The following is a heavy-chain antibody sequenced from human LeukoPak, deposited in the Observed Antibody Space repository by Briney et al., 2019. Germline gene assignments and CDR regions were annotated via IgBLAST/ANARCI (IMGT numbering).Heavy chain of an antibody. CDR2: ISAYNGNT. D-gene: IGHD3-10*01. J-gene: IGHJ4*02. Sequence: ASVKVSCKSSGYTFTSYGISWVRQAPGQGLEWMGWISAYNGNTNYAQKLQGRVTMTTDTSTSTAYMELRSLRSDDTALYYCARWSNSLLWFGESKNYFDYWGQGTLVTVSS. V-gene: IGHV1-18*01. CDR1: GYTFTSYG. CDR3: ARWSNSLLWFGESKNYFDY.